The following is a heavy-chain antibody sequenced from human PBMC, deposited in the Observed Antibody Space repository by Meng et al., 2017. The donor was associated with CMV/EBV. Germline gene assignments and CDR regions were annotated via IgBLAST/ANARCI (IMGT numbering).Heavy chain of an antibody. CDR3: ARGIAVTGTGVHFDY. CDR2: VFYRGSA. CDR1: GGSISSSSYY. Sequence: GSLRLSCTVSGGSISSSSYYWGWIRQPPGKGLEWIGYVFYRGSANYNPSLRSRVTISLDTCKTRFSLKLSSLTAADTAVYYCARGIAVTGTGVHFDYWGQGNLVTVSS. D-gene: IGHD6-19*01. V-gene: IGHV4-61*05. J-gene: IGHJ4*02.